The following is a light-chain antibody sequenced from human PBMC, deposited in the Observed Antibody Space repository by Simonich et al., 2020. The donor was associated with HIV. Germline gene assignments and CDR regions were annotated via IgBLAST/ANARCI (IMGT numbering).Light chain of an antibody. CDR1: QSVTSSY. CDR3: QQYNKWPPWT. V-gene: IGKV3D-20*01. Sequence: EIVLTQSPGTLSLSPGERATLSCRASQSVTSSYLAWYQQKPGLAPRLLIYDGASRATGIPDRFSGSGSGTDFTLTISSLQSEDVAVYYCQQYNKWPPWTFGQGTKVEIK. J-gene: IGKJ1*01. CDR2: DGA.